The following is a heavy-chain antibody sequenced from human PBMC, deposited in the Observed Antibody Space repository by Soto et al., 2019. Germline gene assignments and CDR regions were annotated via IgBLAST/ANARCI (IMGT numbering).Heavy chain of an antibody. J-gene: IGHJ6*02. Sequence: PSETLSLTCAVYGGSFSGYYWSWIRQPPGKGLEWIGEINHSGSTNYNPSLKSRVTISVDTSKNQFSLKLSSVTAADTAVYYCARGVAYYYQYGMDVWGQGTTVTVS. D-gene: IGHD3-3*01. V-gene: IGHV4-34*01. CDR1: GGSFSGYY. CDR2: INHSGST. CDR3: ARGVAYYYQYGMDV.